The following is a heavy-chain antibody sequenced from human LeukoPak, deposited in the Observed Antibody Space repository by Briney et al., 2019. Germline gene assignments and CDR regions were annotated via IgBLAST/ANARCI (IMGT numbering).Heavy chain of an antibody. CDR2: IFGSGGSA. CDR1: GFTFNNYA. V-gene: IGHV3-23*01. D-gene: IGHD3-10*01. J-gene: IGHJ5*02. CDR3: VRDVYGSGTIGWFDP. Sequence: PGGSLRLSCTASGFTFNNYAMYWVRQAPRKGLEWVAGIFGSGGSAHYADSVKGRFTISRDNSKNTLYLQMNSLRAEDTAVYYCVRDVYGSGTIGWFDPWGQGTLVTVSS.